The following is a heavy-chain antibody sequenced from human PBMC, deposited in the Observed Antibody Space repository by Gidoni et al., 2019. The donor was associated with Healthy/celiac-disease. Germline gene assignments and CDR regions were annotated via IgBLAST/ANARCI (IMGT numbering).Heavy chain of an antibody. Sequence: EVQLLESGGGLVQPGGSLRLSWAASGFTFSSYAMSWVSQAPGTGLGWVSAISGSGGSTYYADSVKGRLTISRDKSKNTLYLQMNSLRAEETAVYYCAKDYSGSYYYFDYWGQGTLVTVSS. V-gene: IGHV3-23*01. CDR1: GFTFSSYA. CDR3: AKDYSGSYYYFDY. J-gene: IGHJ4*02. CDR2: ISGSGGST. D-gene: IGHD1-26*01.